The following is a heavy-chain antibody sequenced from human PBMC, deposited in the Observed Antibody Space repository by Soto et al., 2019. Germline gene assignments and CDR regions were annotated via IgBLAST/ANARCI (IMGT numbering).Heavy chain of an antibody. CDR2: IWYDGSNK. D-gene: IGHD2-15*01. Sequence: HPGGSLRLSCAASGFTFSSYGMHWVRQAPGEGLEWVAVIWYDGSNKYYADSVKGRFTISRDNSKNTPYLQMNSLRAEDTAVYYCARSTAKRVVAATRYMDVWGKGTTVTVSS. CDR1: GFTFSSYG. CDR3: ARSTAKRVVAATRYMDV. V-gene: IGHV3-33*01. J-gene: IGHJ6*03.